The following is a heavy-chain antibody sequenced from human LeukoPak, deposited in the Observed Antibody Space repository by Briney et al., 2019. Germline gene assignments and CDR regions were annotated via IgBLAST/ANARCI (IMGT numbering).Heavy chain of an antibody. V-gene: IGHV4-39*01. D-gene: IGHD6-19*01. CDR2: IYYSGST. CDR1: GGSISSSSYY. Sequence: PSETLSLTCTVSGGSISSSSYYWGWIRQPPGKGLEWIGSIYYSGSTYYNPSLKSRVTISVDTSKNQFSLKLSSVTAADTAVYYCARARRWYSSGWYYFDYWGQGTLVTVSS. J-gene: IGHJ4*02. CDR3: ARARRWYSSGWYYFDY.